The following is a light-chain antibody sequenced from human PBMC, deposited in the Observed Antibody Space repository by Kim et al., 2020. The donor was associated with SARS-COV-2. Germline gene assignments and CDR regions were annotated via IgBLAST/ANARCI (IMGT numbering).Light chain of an antibody. CDR1: SSNIGAYYD. V-gene: IGLV1-40*01. CDR3: QSYDRSLSGSV. J-gene: IGLJ2*01. CDR2: GNT. Sequence: QSVTISCTGTSSNIGAYYDVHWYQQLPGRAPKLLIHGNTNRPSGVPDRFSGSKSGTSASLDITGLQAEDEAVYYCQSYDRSLSGSVFGGGTQLTVL.